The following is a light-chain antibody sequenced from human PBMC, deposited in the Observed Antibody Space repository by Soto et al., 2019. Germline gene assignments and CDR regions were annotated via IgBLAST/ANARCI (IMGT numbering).Light chain of an antibody. CDR1: SSDVGGYDY. V-gene: IGLV2-14*01. Sequence: QSALTQPASVSGSTGQSITISCTGTSSDVGGYDYVSWYQHHPGKAPKFMIYEVTNRPSGVSHRFSGSKSGNTASLTISGLQAEDEADYYCSSYTTTSTYVFGTGTKLTVL. J-gene: IGLJ1*01. CDR2: EVT. CDR3: SSYTTTSTYV.